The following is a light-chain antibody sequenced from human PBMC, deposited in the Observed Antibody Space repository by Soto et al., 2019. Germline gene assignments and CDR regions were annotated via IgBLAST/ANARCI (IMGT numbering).Light chain of an antibody. CDR1: QGISNY. J-gene: IGKJ1*01. CDR3: LQHDTYPRT. V-gene: IGKV1-17*03. CDR2: AAS. Sequence: DIQMTQSPSAMSTSVGDRVTITCRASQGISNYLAWFQQKPGQVPKRLIYAASILQGGVPSRFSGSGSGTEFTLTISGLQPEDFATYYCLQHDTYPRTFGQGTKVEIK.